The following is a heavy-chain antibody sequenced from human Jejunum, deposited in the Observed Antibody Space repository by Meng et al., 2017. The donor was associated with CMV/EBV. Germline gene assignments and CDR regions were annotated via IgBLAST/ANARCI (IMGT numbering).Heavy chain of an antibody. J-gene: IGHJ4*02. CDR3: TRSHIPGTPGYFDY. CDR1: GYTFTSYY. CDR2: INPNGGNP. V-gene: IGHV1-46*01. D-gene: IGHD1-14*01. Sequence: SGYTFTSYYIHWVRQAPGQGLEWMGIINPNGGNPTYAQKFRGRFSMTSDMSTSTVYMELSSLGSEDTAMYYCTRSHIPGTPGYFDYWGQGTLVTVSS.